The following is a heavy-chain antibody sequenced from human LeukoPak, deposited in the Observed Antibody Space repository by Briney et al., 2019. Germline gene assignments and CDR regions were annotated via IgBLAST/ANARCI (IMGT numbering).Heavy chain of an antibody. Sequence: ASVKVSCKVSGYTLTELSMHWVRQAPGKGLGWMGGFDPEDGETIYAQKFQGRVTMTEDTSTDTAYMELSSLRSEDTAVYYCATRFLGPLWFGAADHWGQGTLVTVSS. CDR2: FDPEDGET. J-gene: IGHJ4*02. CDR1: GYTLTELS. V-gene: IGHV1-24*01. D-gene: IGHD3-10*01. CDR3: ATRFLGPLWFGAADH.